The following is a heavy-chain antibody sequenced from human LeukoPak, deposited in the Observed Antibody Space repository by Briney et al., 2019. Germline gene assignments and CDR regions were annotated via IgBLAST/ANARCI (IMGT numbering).Heavy chain of an antibody. CDR1: GFTFSSYA. J-gene: IGHJ4*02. CDR3: AKAGGRGTMIVVVIPVYYFDY. V-gene: IGHV3-23*01. CDR2: ISGSGGST. Sequence: SGGSLRLSCAASGFTFSSYAMSWVRQAPGKGLEWVSAISGSGGSTYYADSVKGRFTISRDNSKNTLYLQMNSLRPEDTAVYYCAKAGGRGTMIVVVIPVYYFDYWGQGTLVTVSS. D-gene: IGHD3-22*01.